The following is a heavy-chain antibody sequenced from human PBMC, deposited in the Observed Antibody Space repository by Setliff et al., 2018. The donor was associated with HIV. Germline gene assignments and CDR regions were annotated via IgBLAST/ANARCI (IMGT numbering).Heavy chain of an antibody. J-gene: IGHJ4*02. CDR2: IYYSVST. Sequence: PSETLSLTCAVYGGSFSSYYWGWIRQPPGKGLEWIGRIYYSVSTYYNPSLKSRVTISVDTSKNQFSLKLRSVTAADTALYYCARGSDYIWGNYRCPFDYWGQGTLVTVSS. V-gene: IGHV4-34*01. D-gene: IGHD3-16*02. CDR3: ARGSDYIWGNYRCPFDY. CDR1: GGSFSSYY.